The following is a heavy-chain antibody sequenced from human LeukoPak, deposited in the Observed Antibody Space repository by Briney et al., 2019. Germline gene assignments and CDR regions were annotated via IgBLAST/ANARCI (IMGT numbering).Heavy chain of an antibody. J-gene: IGHJ4*02. V-gene: IGHV3-7*01. Sequence: GGSLRLSCAASGFTFSTYWMSWVRQAPGKGLGWVANIKEDGSGKYYGDSVKGRFTISRDNAKNSLYLQMNSLRAEDTAVYYCARDSSGYQWGQGTLVTVSS. D-gene: IGHD3-22*01. CDR2: IKEDGSGK. CDR3: ARDSSGYQ. CDR1: GFTFSTYW.